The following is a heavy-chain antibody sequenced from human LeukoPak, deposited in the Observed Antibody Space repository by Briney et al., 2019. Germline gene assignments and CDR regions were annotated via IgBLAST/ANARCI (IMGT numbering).Heavy chain of an antibody. CDR2: MNPNSGNT. CDR3: ARLPGYSSSWYRYYYYGMDV. J-gene: IGHJ6*02. D-gene: IGHD6-13*01. CDR1: GYTFTSYD. Sequence: ASVKVSCKASGYTFTSYDINWVRQATGQGLEWMGWMNPNSGNTGYAQKFQGRVTMTRNTSISTAYMELSSLRSEDTAAYYCARLPGYSSSWYRYYYYGMDVWGQGTTVTVSS. V-gene: IGHV1-8*01.